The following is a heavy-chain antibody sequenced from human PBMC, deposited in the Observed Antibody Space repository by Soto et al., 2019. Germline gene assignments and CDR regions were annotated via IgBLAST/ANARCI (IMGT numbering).Heavy chain of an antibody. D-gene: IGHD3-16*02. CDR1: GFSLTTRQVG. CDR3: AHLMITYGGVIADDAFDV. Sequence: QITLKESGPTLVEPTQTLTLTCTFSGFSLTTRQVGVGWIRQPPGQALEWLAVIYWDNDKRYSPSLERRLTITMDTSKNQVVLTMTNMDPMDTATYYCAHLMITYGGVIADDAFDVWGQGTMVTVSS. CDR2: IYWDNDK. V-gene: IGHV2-5*02. J-gene: IGHJ3*01.